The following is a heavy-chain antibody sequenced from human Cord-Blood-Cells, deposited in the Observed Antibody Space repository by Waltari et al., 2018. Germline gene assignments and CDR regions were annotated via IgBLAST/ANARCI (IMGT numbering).Heavy chain of an antibody. Sequence: EVQLVESGGGLVQPGGSLKLSCAASGFTFSGSAMHWVRQASGKGLGWGGRIRSKANSYATAYAASVKGRFTISRDDSKNTAYLQMNSLKTEDTAVYYCTRHLRGYDVPFDYWGQGTLVTVSS. CDR1: GFTFSGSA. D-gene: IGHD5-12*01. CDR3: TRHLRGYDVPFDY. J-gene: IGHJ4*02. CDR2: IRSKANSYAT. V-gene: IGHV3-73*02.